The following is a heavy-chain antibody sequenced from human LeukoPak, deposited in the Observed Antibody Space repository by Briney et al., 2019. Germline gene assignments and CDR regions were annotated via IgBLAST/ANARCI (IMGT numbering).Heavy chain of an antibody. J-gene: IGHJ4*02. CDR1: GFTFSSYA. CDR3: AREEQWLYYFDY. V-gene: IGHV3-30*04. CDR2: ISYDGSNK. D-gene: IGHD6-19*01. Sequence: LPGGSLRLSCAASGFTFSSYAMHWVRQAPGKGLEWVAVISYDGSNKYYADSVKGRFTISRDNSKNTLYLQMNSLRAEDTAVYYCAREEQWLYYFDYWGQGTLVTVSS.